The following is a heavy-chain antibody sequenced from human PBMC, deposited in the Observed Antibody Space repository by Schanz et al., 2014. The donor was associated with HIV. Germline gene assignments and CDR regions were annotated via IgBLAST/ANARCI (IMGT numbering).Heavy chain of an antibody. D-gene: IGHD2-21*02. J-gene: IGHJ6*02. CDR1: GGTFSNYA. Sequence: QVQLVQSGAEVKKPGSSVTVSCKASGGTFSNYAISWGRQAPGQGLEWMGWISPYNGYTDYAQKLQGRVTLTTDTSTTTAYMDLRSLRSDDTAVYHCARRESDGALDVWGPGTTVIVSS. CDR2: ISPYNGYT. V-gene: IGHV1-18*01. CDR3: ARRESDGALDV.